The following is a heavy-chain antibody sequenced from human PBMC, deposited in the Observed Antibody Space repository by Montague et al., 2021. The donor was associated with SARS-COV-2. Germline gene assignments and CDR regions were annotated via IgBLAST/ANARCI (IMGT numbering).Heavy chain of an antibody. CDR3: SASLGGRYYWADYCFDY. V-gene: IGHV4-59*03. Sequence: SETLSLTCTVTGASISTHHWCWSRQPPPKGLEWMGNRHNNGATNYYYSPDSRVTISVDTSTTKFHLYLIFVTAADTAAYFCSASLGGRYYWADYCFDYWGQGTLVTVSA. CDR2: RHNNGAT. J-gene: IGHJ4*02. CDR1: GASISTHH. D-gene: IGHD3-10*01.